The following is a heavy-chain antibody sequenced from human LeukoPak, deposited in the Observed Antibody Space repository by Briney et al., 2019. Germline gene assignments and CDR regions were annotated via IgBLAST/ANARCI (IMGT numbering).Heavy chain of an antibody. J-gene: IGHJ3*02. CDR1: GFTFSSYG. Sequence: GGSLRLSCAASGFTFSSYGMHWVRQAPGKGLEWVAFIRYDGSNKYYADSVEGRFTISRDNSKNTLYLQMNSLRAEDTAVYYCAKVEAFDIWGQGTMVTVSS. V-gene: IGHV3-30*02. CDR3: AKVEAFDI. CDR2: IRYDGSNK.